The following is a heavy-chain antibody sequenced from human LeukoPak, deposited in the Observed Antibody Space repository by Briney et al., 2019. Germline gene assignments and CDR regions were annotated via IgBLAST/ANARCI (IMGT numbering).Heavy chain of an antibody. CDR3: AREVDLDHDAFDI. CDR1: GYTFTTYP. D-gene: IGHD3/OR15-3a*01. J-gene: IGHJ3*02. Sequence: GASVKVSCKASGYTFTTYPMNWVRQAPGQGLEWMGWISAYNGNTNYAQKLQGRVTMTTDTSTSTAYMELRSLRSDDTAVYYCAREVDLDHDAFDIWGQGTMVTVSS. V-gene: IGHV1-18*01. CDR2: ISAYNGNT.